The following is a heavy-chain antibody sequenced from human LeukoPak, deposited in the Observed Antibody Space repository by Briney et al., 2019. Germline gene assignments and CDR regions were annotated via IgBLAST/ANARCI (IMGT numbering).Heavy chain of an antibody. Sequence: GGSLSLSCAASGFTVSSNYMSWVRQAPGKGLEWVSVIYSGGSTYYADSVKGRFTISRDNSKNTLYLQMNSLRAEDTAVYYCASTPYYYDSSGYYVDYWGQGTLVTVSS. CDR1: GFTVSSNY. J-gene: IGHJ4*02. V-gene: IGHV3-66*01. CDR2: IYSGGST. CDR3: ASTPYYYDSSGYYVDY. D-gene: IGHD3-22*01.